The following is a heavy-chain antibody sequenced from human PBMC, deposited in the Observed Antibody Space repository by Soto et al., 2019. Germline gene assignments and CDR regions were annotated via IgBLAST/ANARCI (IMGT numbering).Heavy chain of an antibody. Sequence: QVQLVESGGGVVQPGRSLRLSCAASGFSFSSYGMHWVRQAPGKGLEWVAMISYDGTDEYYADSVKGRFTISRDNSKNAVYLQMNSLRAEDTAVYYCGEQESDWTGHFDYWGQGTLVNVSS. CDR1: GFSFSSYG. J-gene: IGHJ4*02. V-gene: IGHV3-30*18. CDR2: ISYDGTDE. D-gene: IGHD3-9*01. CDR3: GEQESDWTGHFDY.